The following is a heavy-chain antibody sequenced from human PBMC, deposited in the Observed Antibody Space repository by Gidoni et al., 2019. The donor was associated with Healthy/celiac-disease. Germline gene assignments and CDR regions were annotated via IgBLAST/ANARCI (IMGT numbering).Heavy chain of an antibody. J-gene: IGHJ5*02. D-gene: IGHD2-15*01. CDR3: ARSVALPRNWFDP. CDR2: IYYSGST. V-gene: IGHV4-31*03. CDR1: GGSISRGGYY. Sequence: QVQLQESGPGLVKPSQTLSLTCTVSGGSISRGGYYWSWIRQHPGKGLEWIGYIYYSGSTYYNPSLKSRVTISVDTSKNQFSLKLSSVTAADTAVYYCARSVALPRNWFDPWGQGTLVTVSS.